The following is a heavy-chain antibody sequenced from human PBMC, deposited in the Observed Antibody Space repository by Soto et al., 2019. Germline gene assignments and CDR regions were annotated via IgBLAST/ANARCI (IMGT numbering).Heavy chain of an antibody. D-gene: IGHD4-17*01. Sequence: QVQLVESGGGVVQPGRSLRLSCAASGFTFSSYGMHWVRQAPGKGLEWVAVIWYDGSTKYYADSVKGRFTISRDNSKNTLYLQTINYRAEDRGVYYCARESYGDYVDYWGKGTLVTVSS. CDR1: GFTFSSYG. J-gene: IGHJ4*02. CDR2: IWYDGSTK. V-gene: IGHV3-33*01. CDR3: ARESYGDYVDY.